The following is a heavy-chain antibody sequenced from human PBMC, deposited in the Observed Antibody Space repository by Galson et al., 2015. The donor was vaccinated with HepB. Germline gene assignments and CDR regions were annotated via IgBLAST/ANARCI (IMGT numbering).Heavy chain of an antibody. J-gene: IGHJ1*01. D-gene: IGHD1-26*01. CDR2: INPNSGGT. CDR3: ATASVGAQWDFQH. V-gene: IGHV1-2*06. Sequence: SVKVSCKASGYTFTGYYMHWVRQAPGQGLEWMGRINPNSGGTNYAQKFQGRVTMTRDTSISTAYMELSSLRSEDTAVYYCATASVGAQWDFQHWGQGTLVTVSS. CDR1: GYTFTGYY.